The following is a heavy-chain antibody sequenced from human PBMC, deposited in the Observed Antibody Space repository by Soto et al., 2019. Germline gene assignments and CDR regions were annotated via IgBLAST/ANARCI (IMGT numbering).Heavy chain of an antibody. CDR2: IYFTGTT. CDR3: ARLYWSYYASSGYLDQ. J-gene: IGHJ4*02. CDR1: NGSISNGDYY. Sequence: PSETLSLTCTVSNGSISNGDYYWIWVRQPPGKGLESIGYIYFTGTTYYNPSLQSRLSISVDRSKNQMSLRLTSVTAADTAVYYCARLYWSYYASSGYLDQWGQGTLVTFSS. V-gene: IGHV4-30-4*01. D-gene: IGHD3-22*01.